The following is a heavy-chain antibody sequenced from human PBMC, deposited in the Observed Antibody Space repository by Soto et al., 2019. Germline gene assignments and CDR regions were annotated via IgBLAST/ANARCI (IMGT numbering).Heavy chain of an antibody. J-gene: IGHJ6*01. CDR1: GFTFSSYA. D-gene: IGHD7-27*01. CDR3: AGDAVPPSYYYYYYGMDV. Sequence: QVQLVESGGGVVQPGRSLRLSCAASGFTFSSYAMHWVRQAPGKGLEWVAVISYDGSNKYYADSVKGRFTISRDNSKNTMYLQMNSLRAEDTAVYYCAGDAVPPSYYYYYYGMDVW. V-gene: IGHV3-30-3*01. CDR2: ISYDGSNK.